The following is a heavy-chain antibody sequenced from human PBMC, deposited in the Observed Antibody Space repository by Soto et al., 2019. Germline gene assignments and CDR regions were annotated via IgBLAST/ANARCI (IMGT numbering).Heavy chain of an antibody. CDR3: ARTLGKKLGCFAF. Sequence: GGSLRLSCVASGFTFRDYTMNWVRQVPGKGLEWISSISGGSKYIYYAESMKGRVTISRDNANNSLYLEMNSQRAEDTAVYYCARTLGKKLGCFAFWGPGTPVTVSS. D-gene: IGHD6-19*01. J-gene: IGHJ4*02. CDR1: GFTFRDYT. V-gene: IGHV3-21*01. CDR2: ISGGSKYI.